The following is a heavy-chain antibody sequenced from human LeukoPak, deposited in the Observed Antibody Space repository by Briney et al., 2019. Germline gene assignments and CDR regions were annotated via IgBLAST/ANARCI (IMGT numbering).Heavy chain of an antibody. CDR2: INPNSGGT. J-gene: IGHJ5*02. CDR1: GYTFTGYY. V-gene: IGHV1-2*06. D-gene: IGHD4-17*01. Sequence: GASVKVSCKASGYTFTGYYMHWVRQAPGQGLEWMGRINPNSGGTNYAQKFQGRVTMTRDTSISTAYMELSRLRSDDTAVYYCARVDYGDYPIWFDPWGQGTLVTVSS. CDR3: ARVDYGDYPIWFDP.